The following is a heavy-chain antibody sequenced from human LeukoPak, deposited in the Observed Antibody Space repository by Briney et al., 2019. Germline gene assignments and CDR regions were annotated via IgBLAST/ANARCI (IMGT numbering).Heavy chain of an antibody. Sequence: GGSLRLSCAASGFTFDDYGMTWVRQAPGKGLVWVSRINSDGSYTTYADSVKGRFTISRDNAKNTLYLQMNSLRAEDTAVYYCATELLTPLDYWGQGTLVTVSS. CDR1: GFTFDDYG. CDR3: ATELLTPLDY. V-gene: IGHV3-74*01. D-gene: IGHD3-9*01. CDR2: INSDGSYT. J-gene: IGHJ4*02.